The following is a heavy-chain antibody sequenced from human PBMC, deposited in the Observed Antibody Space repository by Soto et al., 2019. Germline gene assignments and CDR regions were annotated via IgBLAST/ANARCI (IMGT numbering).Heavy chain of an antibody. D-gene: IGHD6-6*01. V-gene: IGHV3-23*01. CDR3: AKVSRPTSIAARRFGWFDP. CDR2: ISGSGGST. J-gene: IGHJ5*02. CDR1: GFTFSSYA. Sequence: GESLKISCAASGFTFSSYAMSWVRQAPGKGLEWVSAISGSGGSTYYADSVKGRFTISRDNSKNTLYLQMNSLRAEDTAVYYCAKVSRPTSIAARRFGWFDPWGQGTLVTVSS.